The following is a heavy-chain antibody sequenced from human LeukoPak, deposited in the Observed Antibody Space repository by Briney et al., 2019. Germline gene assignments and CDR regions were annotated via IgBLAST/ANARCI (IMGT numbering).Heavy chain of an antibody. CDR1: GFTFDDYA. Sequence: PGGSLRLSCAASGFTFDDYAMHWVRQAPGKGLEWVSLISGDGGSTYYADSAKGRFTISRDNSKNSLYLQMNSLRTGDTALYYCAKDIRYDIWNWFDRWGQGTLVTVSS. CDR3: AKDIRYDIWNWFDR. D-gene: IGHD3-9*01. V-gene: IGHV3-43*02. CDR2: ISGDGGST. J-gene: IGHJ5*02.